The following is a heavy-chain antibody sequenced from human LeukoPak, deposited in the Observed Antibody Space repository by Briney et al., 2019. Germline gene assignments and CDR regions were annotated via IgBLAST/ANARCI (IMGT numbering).Heavy chain of an antibody. V-gene: IGHV3-21*01. CDR1: SSYH. CDR2: ISSSSSYI. Sequence: SSYHWGWIRQPPGKGLEWVSSISSSSSYIYYADSVKGRFTISRDNAKNSLYLQMNSLRAEDTAVYYCARADWDTAMIDYWGQGTLVTVSS. J-gene: IGHJ4*02. CDR3: ARADWDTAMIDY. D-gene: IGHD5-18*01.